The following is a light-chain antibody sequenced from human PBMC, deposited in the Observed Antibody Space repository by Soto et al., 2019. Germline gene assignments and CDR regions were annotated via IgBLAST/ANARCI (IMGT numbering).Light chain of an antibody. Sequence: LPMTESACSRSTSVGDSATITCRASQSISSYLNWYQQKPGKAPKLLIYAASSLQSGVPSRFSGSGSGTDFTLTISRLQPEDFATYYCQQSYSNPLTFGQGTKVDIK. CDR3: QQSYSNPLT. J-gene: IGKJ1*01. CDR2: AAS. CDR1: QSISSY. V-gene: IGKV1-39*01.